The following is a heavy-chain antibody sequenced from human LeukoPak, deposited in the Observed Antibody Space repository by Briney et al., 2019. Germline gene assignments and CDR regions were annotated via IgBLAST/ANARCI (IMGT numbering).Heavy chain of an antibody. J-gene: IGHJ5*02. CDR2: IYYTGDS. Sequence: SETLSLTCTVSGDSITSSYWSWIRQPPGKGLECIGYIYYTGDSAYNPSLEGRVSMSLDTSNNQSSLKLKSVTAADTAVYYCAKTARIPFSWGRGTLVTVSS. D-gene: IGHD1-1*01. CDR3: AKTARIPFS. V-gene: IGHV4-59*01. CDR1: GDSITSSY.